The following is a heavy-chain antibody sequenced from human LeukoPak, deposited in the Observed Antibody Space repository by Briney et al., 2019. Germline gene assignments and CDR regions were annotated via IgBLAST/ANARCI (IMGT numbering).Heavy chain of an antibody. J-gene: IGHJ6*03. CDR2: INHSGSTNYHSGST. Sequence: PSETLSLTCAVYGGSFSGYYWSWIRQPPGMGLEWIGEINHSGSTNYHSGSTNYNPSLKSRVTISVDTSKNQFSLKLSSVTAADTAVYFCARGYGGIYYYYMDVWGKGTTVTVSS. CDR1: GGSFSGYY. CDR3: ARGYGGIYYYYMDV. D-gene: IGHD3-16*01. V-gene: IGHV4-34*01.